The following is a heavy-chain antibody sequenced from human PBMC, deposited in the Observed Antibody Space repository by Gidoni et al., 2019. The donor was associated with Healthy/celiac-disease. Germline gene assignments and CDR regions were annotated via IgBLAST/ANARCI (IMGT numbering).Heavy chain of an antibody. CDR3: ARSPYYYGMDV. Sequence: EWVSAIGTAGDTYYPGSVKGRFTISRENAKNSLYLQMNSLRAGDTAVYYCARSPYYYGMDVWGQGTTVTASS. J-gene: IGHJ6*02. CDR2: IGTAGDT. V-gene: IGHV3-13*01.